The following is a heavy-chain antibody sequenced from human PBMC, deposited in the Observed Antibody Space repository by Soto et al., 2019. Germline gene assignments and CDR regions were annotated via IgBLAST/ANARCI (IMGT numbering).Heavy chain of an antibody. CDR1: GFTFSDYY. CDR2: ISSSSSYT. Sequence: GGSLRLSCAASGFTFSDYYMSWIRQAPGKGLEWVSYISSSSSYTNYADSVKGRFTISRDNAKNSLYLQMNSLRAEDTAVYYCARDLFWVGATATFFDYWGQGTLVTVSS. CDR3: ARDLFWVGATATFFDY. D-gene: IGHD1-26*01. J-gene: IGHJ4*02. V-gene: IGHV3-11*06.